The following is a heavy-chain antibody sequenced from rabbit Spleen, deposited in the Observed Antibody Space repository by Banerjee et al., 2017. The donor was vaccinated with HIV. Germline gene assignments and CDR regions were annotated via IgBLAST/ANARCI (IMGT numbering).Heavy chain of an antibody. CDR1: GFSFSDRDV. V-gene: IGHV1S45*01. J-gene: IGHJ4*01. D-gene: IGHD4-1*01. CDR2: INAATAKP. CDR3: ARDLAGAIGWNFYL. Sequence: QEQLEESGGDLVKPGASLTLTCTASGFSFSDRDVMCWVRQAPGKGLEWIACINAATAKPVYATWAKGRFTISRTSSTTVTLQMTSLTAADTATYFCARDLAGAIGWNFYLWGPGTLVTVS.